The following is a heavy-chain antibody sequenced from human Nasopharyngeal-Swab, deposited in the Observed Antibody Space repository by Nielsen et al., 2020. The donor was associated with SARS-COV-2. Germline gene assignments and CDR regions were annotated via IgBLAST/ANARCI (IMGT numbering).Heavy chain of an antibody. Sequence: GSLRLSCTVSGGSISSYYWSWIRQPPGKGLEGIGEIDYSGSTNYNPSLKSRVTISVDTSKNQFSLKLSSVTAADTAVYYCARGGGLGYYDFWSGYSQTSDAFDIWGQGTMVTVSS. D-gene: IGHD3-3*01. V-gene: IGHV4-59*01. J-gene: IGHJ3*02. CDR2: IDYSGST. CDR1: GGSISSYY. CDR3: ARGGGLGYYDFWSGYSQTSDAFDI.